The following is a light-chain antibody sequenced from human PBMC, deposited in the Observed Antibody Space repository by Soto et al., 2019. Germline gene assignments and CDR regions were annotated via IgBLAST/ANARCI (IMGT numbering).Light chain of an antibody. CDR1: TSNIGSYT. CDR2: DNN. CDR3: AAWDDSLSGPV. V-gene: IGLV1-44*01. Sequence: QSVLTQPPSASGTPGQRVTISCSGSTSNIGSYTVNWYQQLPGTAPKLLISDNNQRPSGVPDRFSGSKSGTSASLAISGLQSEDEADYYCAAWDDSLSGPVFGRGTKLTVL. J-gene: IGLJ2*01.